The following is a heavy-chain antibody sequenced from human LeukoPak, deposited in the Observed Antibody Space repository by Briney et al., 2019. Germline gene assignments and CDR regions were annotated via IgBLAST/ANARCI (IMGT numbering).Heavy chain of an antibody. CDR1: GGSISSYY. V-gene: IGHV4-4*07. D-gene: IGHD3-9*01. J-gene: IGHJ4*02. CDR3: AREFRYDILTGYYNFDY. CDR2: IYTGGST. Sequence: SETQSLTCTVSGGSISSYYWSWIRQPAGKGLEWIGRIYTGGSTNYNLSLKSRVTMSVDTSKNQFSLKLSSVTAADTAVYYCAREFRYDILTGYYNFDYWGQGTLVTVSS.